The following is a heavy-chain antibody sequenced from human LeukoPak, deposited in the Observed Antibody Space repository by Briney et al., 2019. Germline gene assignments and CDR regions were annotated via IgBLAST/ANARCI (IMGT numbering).Heavy chain of an antibody. CDR2: INPGGGST. Sequence: GASVKVSCKAPGNTFTNYYRHWVRQAPGQGLEWMGVINPGGGSTDYAQKFQGRITMTRDTSTSTVYMELSSLRSEDTAVYYCAFTYLGSRNYYYGMNIWGQGTTVTVSS. D-gene: IGHD5-12*01. V-gene: IGHV1-46*01. CDR3: AFTYLGSRNYYYGMNI. J-gene: IGHJ6*02. CDR1: GNTFTNYY.